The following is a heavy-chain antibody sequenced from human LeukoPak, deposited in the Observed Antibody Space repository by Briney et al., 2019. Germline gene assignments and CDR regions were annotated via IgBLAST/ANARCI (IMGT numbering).Heavy chain of an antibody. D-gene: IGHD3-10*01. CDR1: GYTFTSYG. CDR2: INNYNNNT. J-gene: IGHJ4*02. V-gene: IGHV1-18*01. Sequence: AASVKVSCKASGYTFTSYGISWVRQAPGQGLEWMGWINNYNNNTNYVQKFQGRVTTTTDTSTNTAYMELRSLRSDDTAVYYCARRGLDYWGQGTLVTVSS. CDR3: ARRGLDY.